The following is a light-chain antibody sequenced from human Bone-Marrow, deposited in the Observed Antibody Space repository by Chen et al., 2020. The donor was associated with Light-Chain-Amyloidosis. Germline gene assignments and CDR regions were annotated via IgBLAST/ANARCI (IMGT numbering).Light chain of an antibody. CDR3: QVWDRSSDRPV. V-gene: IGLV3-21*02. CDR1: NIGFKS. Sequence: SYVLTHPSSVAVAPGQTATIACGGNNIGFKSVHWSQQTPGQAPLLVVYDDSDRPSGIPERLSGSNSGNTATLTISRVEAGDEADYYCQVWDRSSDRPVFGGGTKLTVL. CDR2: DDS. J-gene: IGLJ3*02.